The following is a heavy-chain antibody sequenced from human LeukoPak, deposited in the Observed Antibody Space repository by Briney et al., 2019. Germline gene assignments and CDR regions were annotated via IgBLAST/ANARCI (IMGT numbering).Heavy chain of an antibody. D-gene: IGHD1-1*01. Sequence: SETLSLTCTVSGGSISSNIYFWGWIRQTPEKGLEWIGNIYFSGATYYNPSLKSRVTISVDTSKNQFSLSLSVVAAADTAVYYCARLSSNWYFDSWGRGTLVTVSS. CDR1: GGSISSNIYF. CDR3: ARLSSNWYFDS. CDR2: IYFSGAT. V-gene: IGHV4-39*01. J-gene: IGHJ4*02.